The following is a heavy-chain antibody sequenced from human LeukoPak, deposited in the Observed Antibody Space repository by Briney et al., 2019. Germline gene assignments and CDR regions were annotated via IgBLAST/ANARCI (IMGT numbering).Heavy chain of an antibody. D-gene: IGHD1-14*01. CDR2: IYTSGST. J-gene: IGHJ3*02. CDR3: ASNRLLYAFDI. CDR1: GVSISNFH. V-gene: IGHV4-4*07. Sequence: SETLSLTCAVSGVSISNFHWSWIRQPAGKGLEWIGRIYTSGSTNYNPSLKSRVTMSVDTSKNQFSLKLSSVAAADTAVYYCASNRLLYAFDIWGQGTMVTVSS.